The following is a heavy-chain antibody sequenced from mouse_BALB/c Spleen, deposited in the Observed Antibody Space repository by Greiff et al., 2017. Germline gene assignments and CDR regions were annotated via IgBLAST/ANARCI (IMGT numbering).Heavy chain of an antibody. J-gene: IGHJ4*01. Sequence: EVQLVESGGGLVKPGGSLKLSCAASGFTFSSYAMSWVRQTPEKRLEWVASISSGGSTYYPDSVKGRFTISRDNARNILYLQMSSLRSEDTAMYYCARFGKVYAMDYWGQGTSVTVSS. CDR3: ARFGKVYAMDY. CDR1: GFTFSSYA. CDR2: ISSGGST. D-gene: IGHD2-1*01. V-gene: IGHV5-6-5*01.